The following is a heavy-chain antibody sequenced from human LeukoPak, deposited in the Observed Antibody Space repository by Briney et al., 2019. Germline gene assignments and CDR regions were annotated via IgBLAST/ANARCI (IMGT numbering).Heavy chain of an antibody. D-gene: IGHD2-21*02. CDR3: ARTYCGGDCRGYYYHYYMDV. V-gene: IGHV4-61*02. J-gene: IGHJ6*03. CDR2: IYTSGST. CDR1: GASISSGSYD. Sequence: SETLSLTCTVSGASISSGSYDWGWLRQPGGKGLEWIGRIYTSGSTKDHPSVKSPFTISVDRSKNQFPLKLSSVTAADTAVYYCARTYCGGDCRGYYYHYYMDVWGKGTTVTIPS.